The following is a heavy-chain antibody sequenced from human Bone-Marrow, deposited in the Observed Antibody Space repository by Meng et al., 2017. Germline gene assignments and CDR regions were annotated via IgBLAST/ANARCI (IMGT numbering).Heavy chain of an antibody. D-gene: IGHD6-19*01. CDR3: AKDKSVAGERRKDYGMDV. Sequence: ASVKVSCKASGNTFTSNGITWVRQAPGQGLEWMGWISAYNGKTNYAQKVQGRVTMTTDTSTSTAYMELRSLRAEDTALYYCAKDKSVAGERRKDYGMDVWGQGTTVTVSS. V-gene: IGHV1-18*01. CDR2: ISAYNGKT. CDR1: GNTFTSNG. J-gene: IGHJ6*02.